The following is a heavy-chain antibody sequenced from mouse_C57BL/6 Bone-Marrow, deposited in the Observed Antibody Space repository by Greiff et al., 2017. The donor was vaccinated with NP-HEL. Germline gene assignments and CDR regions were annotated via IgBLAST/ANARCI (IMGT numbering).Heavy chain of an antibody. CDR2: ISSGGSYT. V-gene: IGHV5-6*01. J-gene: IGHJ4*01. CDR3: ARRGDYYYGSSYEGMDY. CDR1: GFTFSSYG. D-gene: IGHD1-1*01. Sequence: EVQGVESGGDLVKPGGSLKLSCAASGFTFSSYGMSWVRQTPDKRLEWVATISSGGSYTYYPDSVKGRFTISRDNAKNTLYLQMSSLKSEDTAMYYCARRGDYYYGSSYEGMDYWGQGTSVTVSS.